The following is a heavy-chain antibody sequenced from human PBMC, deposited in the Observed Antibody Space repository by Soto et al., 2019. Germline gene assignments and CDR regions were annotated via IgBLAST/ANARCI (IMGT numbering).Heavy chain of an antibody. Sequence: QVRLVQSGAEVKKPGASVKVSCETYGHDFTNYGIHWVRHAPGQGVEWMGWISDYNGNIVYAQNFRGRATLTTDTSWGAGYMGMRRLSSEDAAECYFAGEPDFLPGWRFPFWGQGTLVSVS. J-gene: IGHJ4*02. V-gene: IGHV1-18*01. CDR3: AGEPDFLPGWRFPF. CDR1: GHDFTNYG. D-gene: IGHD3-9*01. CDR2: ISDYNGNI.